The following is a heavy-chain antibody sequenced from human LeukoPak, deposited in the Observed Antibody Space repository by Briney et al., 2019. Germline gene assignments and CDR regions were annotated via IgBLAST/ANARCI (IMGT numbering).Heavy chain of an antibody. D-gene: IGHD6-13*01. CDR2: IFYRGTT. CDR3: ARHARREVLGHSAIGL. CDR1: GDSMSSSSYY. Sequence: SETLSLTCTVSGDSMSSSSYYWAWIRQSPGKGLEWIGSIFYRGTTYYNPSLQSRLTMSVDTSKKQFSLRLRSVTAADTAIYYCARHARREVLGHSAIGLWGQGTMVTVSS. J-gene: IGHJ3*01. V-gene: IGHV4-39*01.